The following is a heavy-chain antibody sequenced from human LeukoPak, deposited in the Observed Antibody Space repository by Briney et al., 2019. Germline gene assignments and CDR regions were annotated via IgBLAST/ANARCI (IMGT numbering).Heavy chain of an antibody. J-gene: IGHJ4*02. CDR3: ATGSGVYYYDSSGSSTFDY. CDR1: GYSFSDNY. V-gene: IGHV1-2*02. D-gene: IGHD3-22*01. Sequence: ASVKVSCKTSGYSFSDNYMHWVRQAPGQGLEWMGWINPNSGDTNYAQRFQGRVTMTEDTSTDTAYMELSSLRSEDTAVYYCATGSGVYYYDSSGSSTFDYWGQGTLVTVSS. CDR2: INPNSGDT.